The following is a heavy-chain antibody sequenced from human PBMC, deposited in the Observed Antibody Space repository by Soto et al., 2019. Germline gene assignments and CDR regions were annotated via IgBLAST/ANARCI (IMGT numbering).Heavy chain of an antibody. D-gene: IGHD3-10*01. J-gene: IGHJ6*02. CDR1: AGSVSSGDYF. V-gene: IGHV4-61*08. CDR3: ARSPNYYYYGFDV. Sequence: SETLSLTCPVSAGSVSSGDYFWSWLRQSPGKRLEWIAYIYYSGSTNYNPSLKSRATISVDTSKSQVSLTLTSMTAADAALYYCARSPNYYYYGFDVWGQGTAVTVSS. CDR2: IYYSGST.